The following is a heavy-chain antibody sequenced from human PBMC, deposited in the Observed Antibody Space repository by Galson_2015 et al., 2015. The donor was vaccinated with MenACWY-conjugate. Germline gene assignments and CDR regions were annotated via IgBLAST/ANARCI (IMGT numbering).Heavy chain of an antibody. CDR3: AKSASVEMAFDY. CDR2: ISYDGSNK. D-gene: IGHD5-24*01. J-gene: IGHJ4*02. V-gene: IGHV3-30*18. CDR1: GFTFSSYG. Sequence: SLRLSCAASGFTFSSYGMHWVRQAPGKGLEWVAVISYDGSNKYYADSVKGRFTISRDNSKNTLYLQMNSLRAEDTAVYYCAKSASVEMAFDYWGQGTLVTVSS.